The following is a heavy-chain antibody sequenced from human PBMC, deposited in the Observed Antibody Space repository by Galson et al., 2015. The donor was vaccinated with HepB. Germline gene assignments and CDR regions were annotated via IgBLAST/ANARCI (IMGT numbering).Heavy chain of an antibody. CDR1: AFTFSSYA. V-gene: IGHV3-23*01. J-gene: IGHJ4*02. CDR2: ISGSGGST. D-gene: IGHD3-9*01. Sequence: SLRLSCAASAFTFSSYAMSWVRQAPGQGLEWVSAISGSGGSTYYADSVKGRFTISRDNSKNTLYLKMNSLRAEDTAVYYCAKVSVDILTGYFDYWGQGTLVTVSS. CDR3: AKVSVDILTGYFDY.